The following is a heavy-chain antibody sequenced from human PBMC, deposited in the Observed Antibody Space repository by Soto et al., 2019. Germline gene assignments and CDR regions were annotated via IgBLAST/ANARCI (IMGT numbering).Heavy chain of an antibody. D-gene: IGHD3-10*01. V-gene: IGHV3-23*01. CDR3: AKEGALGLYYFDY. CDR2: ISAGGIST. J-gene: IGHJ4*02. CDR1: GFTFSSYV. Sequence: PGGSLRLSCAASGFTFSSYVMSWVRQAPGKGLEWVSTISAGGISTYYADSVKGRFTISRDNSKNTLYLQMNSLRPEDTAVYYCAKEGALGLYYFDYWGQGTLVTVSS.